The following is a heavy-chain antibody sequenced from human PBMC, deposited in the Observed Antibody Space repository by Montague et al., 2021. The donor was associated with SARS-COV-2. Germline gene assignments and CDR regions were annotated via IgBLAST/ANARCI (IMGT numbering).Heavy chain of an antibody. V-gene: IGHV4-34*01. CDR3: ARRGSSVWGVTVSAELDY. CDR1: GGSFSGYY. J-gene: IGHJ4*02. CDR2: INQSGRT. Sequence: SETLPLTCAVYGGSFSGYYWSWIRQPPEKGLEWIGEINQSGRTNNNPSLKSRVIISVDTSKNQFSLKLSSVTAADTAVYYCARRGSSVWGVTVSAELDYWGQGILVIVSS. D-gene: IGHD3-10*01.